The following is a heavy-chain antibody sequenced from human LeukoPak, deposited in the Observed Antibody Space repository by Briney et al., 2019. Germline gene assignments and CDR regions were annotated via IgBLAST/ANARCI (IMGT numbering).Heavy chain of an antibody. Sequence: SETLSLTCTVSGGSIRSYYWSWIRQSAGKGLEWIGRIFTTGTTNYNPSLKSRVTMSVDTSKNQFSLRLSSVTAADTAVYYCAREETYYDFLTGFFDYWGQGTLVTVSS. D-gene: IGHD3-9*01. V-gene: IGHV4-4*07. J-gene: IGHJ4*02. CDR3: AREETYYDFLTGFFDY. CDR2: IFTTGTT. CDR1: GGSIRSYY.